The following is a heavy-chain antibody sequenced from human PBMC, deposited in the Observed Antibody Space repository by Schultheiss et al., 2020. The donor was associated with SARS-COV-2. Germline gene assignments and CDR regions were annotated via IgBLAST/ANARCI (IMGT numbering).Heavy chain of an antibody. CDR3: AKGQGRYCSGGSCNSVDY. Sequence: GESLKISCAASGFTVSSNYMSWVRQAPGKGLEWVSVISGSGGSTYYADSVKGRFTISRDNSKNTLYLQMNSLRAEDTAVYYCAKGQGRYCSGGSCNSVDYWGQGTLVTVSS. D-gene: IGHD2-15*01. J-gene: IGHJ4*02. V-gene: IGHV3-23*01. CDR1: GFTVSSNY. CDR2: ISGSGGST.